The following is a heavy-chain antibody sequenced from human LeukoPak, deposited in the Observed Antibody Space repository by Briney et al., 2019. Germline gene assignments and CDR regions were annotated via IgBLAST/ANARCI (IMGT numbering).Heavy chain of an antibody. V-gene: IGHV4-4*07. Sequence: SETLSLTCTVPNGSISNYFRSWIRQPAGKGLEWIGRIYTTGSTNYNPSLRSRVNMSVDASAKQFSLRLTSVTAADTAVYYCARAPSETRYSRASEYYFEYWGQGILVTVSS. D-gene: IGHD3-9*01. CDR2: IYTTGST. J-gene: IGHJ4*02. CDR3: ARAPSETRYSRASEYYFEY. CDR1: NGSISNYF.